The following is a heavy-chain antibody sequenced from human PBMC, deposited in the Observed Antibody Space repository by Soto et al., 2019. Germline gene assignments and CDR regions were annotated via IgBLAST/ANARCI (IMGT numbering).Heavy chain of an antibody. V-gene: IGHV3-23*01. CDR3: ANDLGRSWYRFGYYYGMDV. J-gene: IGHJ6*02. CDR2: ISGSGGST. D-gene: IGHD6-13*01. CDR1: GFTFSSYA. Sequence: PGGSLRLSCAASGFTFSSYAMSWVRQAPGKGLEWVSAISGSGGSTYYADSVKGRFTISRDNSKNTLYLQMNSLRAEDTAVYYCANDLGRSWYRFGYYYGMDVWGQGATVTVSS.